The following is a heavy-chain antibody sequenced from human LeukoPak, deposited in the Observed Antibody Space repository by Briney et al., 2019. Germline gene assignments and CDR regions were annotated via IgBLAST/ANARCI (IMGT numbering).Heavy chain of an antibody. Sequence: GGSLRLSCAASGFTFSSYWMHWVRQAPGKGLVWVSRINSDGSSTSYADSVKGRFTIPRDNAKNTLYLQMNSLRAEDTAVYYCVSGYDNYYYYYYMDVWGKGTTVTVSS. CDR3: VSGYDNYYYYYYMDV. CDR2: INSDGSST. V-gene: IGHV3-74*01. CDR1: GFTFSSYW. J-gene: IGHJ6*03. D-gene: IGHD5-12*01.